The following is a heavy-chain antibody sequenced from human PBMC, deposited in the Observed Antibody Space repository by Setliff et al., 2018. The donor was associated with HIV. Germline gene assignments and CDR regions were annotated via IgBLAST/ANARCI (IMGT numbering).Heavy chain of an antibody. CDR2: IYHSGRT. D-gene: IGHD3-22*01. V-gene: IGHV4-59*05. CDR1: GDSISTYC. CDR3: ARLGGLRYYDSSGYFDY. J-gene: IGHJ4*02. Sequence: SETLSLTCTVSGDSISTYCWIWIRQPPGKGLEWIGSIYHSGRTFYNPPFKSRVTISVDTPKIQFSLRLSSVTAADTAVYYCARLGGLRYYDSSGYFDYWGQGMLVTVSS.